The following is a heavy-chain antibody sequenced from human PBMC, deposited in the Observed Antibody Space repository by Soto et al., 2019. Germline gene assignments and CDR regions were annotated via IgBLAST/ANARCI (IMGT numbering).Heavy chain of an antibody. V-gene: IGHV4-4*07. CDR1: GGSISSYY. CDR2: IYTSGST. D-gene: IGHD2-2*01. CDR3: ARETEYQLLPTYYFDC. Sequence: SSETLSLTCTVSGGSISSYYWSWIRQPAGKGLEWIGRIYTSGSTNYNPSLKSRVTMSVDTSKNQFSLKLSSVTAADTAVYYCARETEYQLLPTYYFDCWGQGTLVTSPQ. J-gene: IGHJ4*02.